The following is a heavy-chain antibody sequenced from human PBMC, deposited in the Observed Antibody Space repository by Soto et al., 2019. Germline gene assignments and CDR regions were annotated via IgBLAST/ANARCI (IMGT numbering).Heavy chain of an antibody. D-gene: IGHD2-15*01. V-gene: IGHV3-23*01. CDR3: AKDPIVAESIERATYGLVV. J-gene: IGHJ6*02. CDR2: ISGSGSST. CDR1: GFTFRAYA. Sequence: EVPLLESGGGLVQPGGSLRLSCAGFGFTFRAYAMSWVRQAPGKGLEWVSAISGSGSSTYYLDSVKGRFTISRDNSKNTLYHQMNSLRAEDTAEYYCAKDPIVAESIERATYGLVVWGQGTTVTVSS.